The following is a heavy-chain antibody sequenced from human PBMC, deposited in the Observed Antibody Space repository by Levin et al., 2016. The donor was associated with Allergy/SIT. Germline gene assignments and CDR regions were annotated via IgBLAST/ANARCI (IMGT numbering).Heavy chain of an antibody. CDR3: ARMGPLAGTSPRRHHYYYAMDV. D-gene: IGHD6-19*01. Sequence: GESLKISCAASGFTFSSYGMHWVRQAPGKGLEWVAVIWYDGSNKYDADSVKGRFTISRDNSNNTLFLQMSSLRVEDTAVYYCARMGPLAGTSPRRHHYYYAMDVWGPGTPVTVSS. J-gene: IGHJ6*02. CDR2: IWYDGSNK. V-gene: IGHV3-33*01. CDR1: GFTFSSYG.